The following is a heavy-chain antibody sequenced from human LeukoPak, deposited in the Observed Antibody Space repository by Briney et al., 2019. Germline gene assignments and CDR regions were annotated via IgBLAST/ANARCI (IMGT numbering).Heavy chain of an antibody. V-gene: IGHV1-2*02. CDR2: INPNSGDT. CDR3: ATQRGSYLWGTDFDY. D-gene: IGHD3-16*01. CDR1: GYTFTGYY. J-gene: IGHJ4*02. Sequence: GASVKASCKASGYTFTGYYMHWVRQAPGQGLEWMGWINPNSGDTKYAQKFQGRVTMTRDTSISTAYMELSRLTSDDTAVYYCATQRGSYLWGTDFDYWGQGTLVTVSS.